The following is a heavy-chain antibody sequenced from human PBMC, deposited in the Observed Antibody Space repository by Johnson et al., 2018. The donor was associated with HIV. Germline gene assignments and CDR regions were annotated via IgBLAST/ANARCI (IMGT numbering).Heavy chain of an antibody. CDR2: IYSGGRT. J-gene: IGHJ3*02. V-gene: IGHV3-66*01. Sequence: VQLVESGGGVVQPGGSLRLSCAASGFTVSSNYMSWVRQAPGKGLEWVSVIYSGGRTYYTDSVKGRFTISRENDKNSLYLQMNSLRAGDTAVYYCASPYSYGLDDAFDIWGQGTMVTVSS. CDR3: ASPYSYGLDDAFDI. D-gene: IGHD5-18*01. CDR1: GFTVSSNY.